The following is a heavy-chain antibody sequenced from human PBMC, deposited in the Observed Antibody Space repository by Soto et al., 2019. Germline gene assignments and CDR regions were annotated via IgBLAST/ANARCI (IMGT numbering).Heavy chain of an antibody. D-gene: IGHD2-2*01. CDR3: ARDYRGGDCSSTRCYYYYYMDV. Sequence: GGSLRLSCAASGFTFSSYSMNWVRQAPGKGLEWVSSISSSSSYIYYADSVKGRFTISRDNAKNSLYLQMNSLRAEDTAVYYCARDYRGGDCSSTRCYYYYYMDVWAKGTTVTVSS. CDR2: ISSSSSYI. V-gene: IGHV3-21*01. CDR1: GFTFSSYS. J-gene: IGHJ6*03.